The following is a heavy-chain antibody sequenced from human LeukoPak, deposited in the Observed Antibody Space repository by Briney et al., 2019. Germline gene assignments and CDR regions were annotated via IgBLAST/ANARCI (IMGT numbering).Heavy chain of an antibody. CDR2: IYTSGST. V-gene: IGHV4-61*02. D-gene: IGHD2-2*01. J-gene: IGHJ6*03. Sequence: SQTLSLTCTVSGGSISSGSYYWSWIRQPAGKGLEWIGRIYTSGSTNYNPSLKSRVTMSVDTSKNQFSLKLSSVTAADTAVYYCARDIVVVPAVTIEGYYYYMDVWGKGTTVTVSS. CDR3: ARDIVVVPAVTIEGYYYYMDV. CDR1: GGSISSGSYY.